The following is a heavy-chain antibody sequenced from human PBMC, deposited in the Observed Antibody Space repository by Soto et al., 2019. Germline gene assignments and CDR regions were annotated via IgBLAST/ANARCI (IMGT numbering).Heavy chain of an antibody. CDR3: ARDLLDFGWAYYGMDV. Sequence: SETLSLTCTVSGGSISSGDYYWSWNRQPPGKGLEWIGYIYYSGSTYYNPSLKSRVTISVDTSKNQFSLKLSSVTAADTAVYYCARDLLDFGWAYYGMDVWGQVTTVTVSS. J-gene: IGHJ6*02. V-gene: IGHV4-30-4*01. CDR2: IYYSGST. CDR1: GGSISSGDYY. D-gene: IGHD3-3*01.